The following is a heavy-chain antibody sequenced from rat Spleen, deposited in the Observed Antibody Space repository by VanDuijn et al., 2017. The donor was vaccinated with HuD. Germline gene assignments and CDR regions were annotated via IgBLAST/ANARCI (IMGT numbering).Heavy chain of an antibody. CDR2: ISYDGSST. CDR3: ARQRHIMGPTGDFDY. D-gene: IGHD1-7*01. V-gene: IGHV5-7*01. J-gene: IGHJ2*01. Sequence: EVQLVESGGGLVQPGRSLKLSCAASGFTFSDFNMAWVRQAPKKGLEWVATISYDGSSTYYRDSVKGRFTISRDNAKSTLYVQMDSLRSEDTATYYCARQRHIMGPTGDFDYWGQGVMVTVSS. CDR1: GFTFSDFN.